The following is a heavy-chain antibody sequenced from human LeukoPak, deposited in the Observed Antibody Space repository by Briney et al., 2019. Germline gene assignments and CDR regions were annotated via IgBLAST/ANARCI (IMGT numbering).Heavy chain of an antibody. CDR1: GGSISSYY. V-gene: IGHV4-59*01. Sequence: SETLSLTCTVSGGSISSYYWSWTRQPPGKGLEWIGYIYYSGSTNYNPSLKSRVTISVDTSKNQFSLKLSSVTAADTAVYYCARVAAGDYYYYYYMDVWGKGTTVTVSS. J-gene: IGHJ6*03. CDR2: IYYSGST. CDR3: ARVAAGDYYYYYYMDV. D-gene: IGHD6-25*01.